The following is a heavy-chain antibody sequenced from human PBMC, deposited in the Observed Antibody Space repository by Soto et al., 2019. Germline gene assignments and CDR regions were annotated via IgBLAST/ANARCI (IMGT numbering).Heavy chain of an antibody. Sequence: EVQLLESGGGLVQPGGSLRLSCAASRFTFSSYAMSWVRQAPGKGLEWVSAISDSGGSTYYADSVKGRFTISRDNSKNRLYLQMNSLRAEDTAVYYCAKDYSSGWFSYFDYWGQGTLVTVSS. V-gene: IGHV3-23*01. CDR1: RFTFSSYA. J-gene: IGHJ4*02. CDR3: AKDYSSGWFSYFDY. CDR2: ISDSGGST. D-gene: IGHD6-19*01.